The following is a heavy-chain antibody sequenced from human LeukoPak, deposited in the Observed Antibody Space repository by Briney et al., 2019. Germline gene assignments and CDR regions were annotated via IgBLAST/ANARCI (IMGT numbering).Heavy chain of an antibody. Sequence: GESLKISCAASGFTFSNYAMSWVRQAPGKGLEWVSAISGSGGSTYYADSVKGRFTISRDNSKNTLYLQMNNLRAEDTAVYYCAKTRGSGPFDYWGQGTLVTVSS. J-gene: IGHJ4*02. CDR1: GFTFSNYA. CDR2: ISGSGGST. V-gene: IGHV3-23*01. D-gene: IGHD3-10*01. CDR3: AKTRGSGPFDY.